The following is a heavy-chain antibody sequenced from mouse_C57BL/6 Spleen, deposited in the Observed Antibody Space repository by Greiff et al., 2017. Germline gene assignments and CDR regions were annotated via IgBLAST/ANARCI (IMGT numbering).Heavy chain of an antibody. J-gene: IGHJ4*01. CDR3: ARRARTVVATGAMDY. CDR2: ISSGSSTI. Sequence: EVKLVESGGGLVKPGGSLKLSCAASGFTFSDYGMHWVRQAPEKGLEWVAYISSGSSTIYYADTVKGRFTISRDNAKNTLFLQMTSLRSEDTAMYYCARRARTVVATGAMDYWGQGTSVTVSS. CDR1: GFTFSDYG. V-gene: IGHV5-17*01. D-gene: IGHD1-1*01.